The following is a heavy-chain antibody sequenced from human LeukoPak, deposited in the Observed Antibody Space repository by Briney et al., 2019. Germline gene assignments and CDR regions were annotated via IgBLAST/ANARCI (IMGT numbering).Heavy chain of an antibody. CDR3: AKGGAVAVSYYFDC. CDR2: ISWNGGNK. D-gene: IGHD6-19*01. Sequence: GRSLRLSCAASGFTFDDYAMHWVRQAPGKGLEWVSGISWNGGNKGYADSVKGRFTISRDNAKNSLYLQMNSLRAGDTALYYCAKGGAVAVSYYFDCWGQGTLVTVSS. CDR1: GFTFDDYA. V-gene: IGHV3-9*01. J-gene: IGHJ4*02.